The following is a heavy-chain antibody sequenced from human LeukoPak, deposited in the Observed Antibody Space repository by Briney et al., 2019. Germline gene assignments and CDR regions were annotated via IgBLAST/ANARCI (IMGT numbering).Heavy chain of an antibody. J-gene: IGHJ4*02. CDR3: TTEYYASGALTPIDY. Sequence: PGGSLRLSCTVAGFIFSNAWMSWVRQAPGKGLEWVGRIKSKADGGTTDYAAPVKGRFTISKDDSKNTLYLQMNSLKSEDTAVYYCTTEYYASGALTPIDYWGQGTLVTVSS. CDR2: IKSKADGGTT. V-gene: IGHV3-15*01. D-gene: IGHD2/OR15-2a*01. CDR1: GFIFSNAW.